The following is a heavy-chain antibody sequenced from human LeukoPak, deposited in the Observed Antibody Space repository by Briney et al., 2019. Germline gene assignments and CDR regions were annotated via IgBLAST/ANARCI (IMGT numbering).Heavy chain of an antibody. Sequence: GGSLRLSCAASGFTVSSNYMSWIRQAPGKGLEWVSYISSSGSTIYYADSVKDRFTISRDNAKNSLYLQMNSLRAEDTAVYYCARDEYSSGWSYYYYGMDVWGQGTTVTVSS. CDR3: ARDEYSSGWSYYYYGMDV. J-gene: IGHJ6*02. V-gene: IGHV3-11*01. CDR2: ISSSGSTI. CDR1: GFTVSSNY. D-gene: IGHD6-19*01.